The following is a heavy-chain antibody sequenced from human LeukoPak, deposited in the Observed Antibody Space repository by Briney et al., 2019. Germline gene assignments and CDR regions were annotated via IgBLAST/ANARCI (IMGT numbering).Heavy chain of an antibody. V-gene: IGHV4-61*02. J-gene: IGHJ4*02. D-gene: IGHD2-8*02. CDR1: GGSISSGSYY. CDR2: IYISGRT. Sequence: SETLSLTCTVSGGSISSGSYYWSCIRQPAGKGLEYIGRIYISGRTTYNPSLESRVTISADTSKNQFSLKLTSVTAADTAVYYCARGYWFYFDYWGQGTLVSVSS. CDR3: ARGYWFYFDY.